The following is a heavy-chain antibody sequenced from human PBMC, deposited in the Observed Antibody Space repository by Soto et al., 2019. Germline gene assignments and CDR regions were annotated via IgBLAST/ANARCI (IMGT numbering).Heavy chain of an antibody. D-gene: IGHD3-3*01. CDR2: ISGSGGST. Sequence: GESLKISCAASGFTFSSYAMRWVRQAPGKGLEWVSAISGSGGSTYYADSVKGRFTISRDNSKNTLYLQMNSLRAEDTAVYYCAKDGIRFNRYYYYYMDVWGKGTTVTVSS. CDR3: AKDGIRFNRYYYYYMDV. V-gene: IGHV3-23*01. CDR1: GFTFSSYA. J-gene: IGHJ6*03.